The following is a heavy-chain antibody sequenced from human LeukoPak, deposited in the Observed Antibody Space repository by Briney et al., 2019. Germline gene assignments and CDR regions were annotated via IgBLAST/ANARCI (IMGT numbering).Heavy chain of an antibody. J-gene: IGHJ4*02. D-gene: IGHD3-10*01. V-gene: IGHV1-69*13. CDR3: ARDPSVVRGENTPYFDY. Sequence: ASVKVSCEASGGPFSSYAISWVRQAPGQGLEWMGGIIPIFGTADYAQKFQGRVTITADESTSTASMELSSLRFDDTAVYYCARDPSVVRGENTPYFDYWGQGTLVTVSS. CDR2: IIPIFGTA. CDR1: GGPFSSYA.